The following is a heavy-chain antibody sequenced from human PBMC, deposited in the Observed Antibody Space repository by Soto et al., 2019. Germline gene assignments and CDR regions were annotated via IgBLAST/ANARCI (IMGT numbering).Heavy chain of an antibody. CDR3: TRWSPPDSSGYYYYYYGMDV. Sequence: GGSLRLSCAASGFTFSGSAMHWVRQASGKGLEWVGRIRSKANSYATAYAASVKGRFTISRDDSKNTAYLQMNSPKTEDTAVYYCTRWSPPDSSGYYYYYYGMDVWGQGTTVTVS. D-gene: IGHD3-22*01. CDR2: IRSKANSYAT. CDR1: GFTFSGSA. V-gene: IGHV3-73*01. J-gene: IGHJ6*02.